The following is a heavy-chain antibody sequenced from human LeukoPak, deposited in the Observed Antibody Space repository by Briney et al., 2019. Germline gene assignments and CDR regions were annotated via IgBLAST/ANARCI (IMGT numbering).Heavy chain of an antibody. Sequence: KTSKTLSLTCTVSGGSISSYYWSWIRQPPGKGLEWIGYIYYSGSTNYNPSLKSRVTISVDTSKNQFSLKLSSVTAADTAVYYCARGEDSSSWYDYWGQGTLVTVSS. D-gene: IGHD6-13*01. V-gene: IGHV4-59*01. J-gene: IGHJ4*02. CDR1: GGSISSYY. CDR2: IYYSGST. CDR3: ARGEDSSSWYDY.